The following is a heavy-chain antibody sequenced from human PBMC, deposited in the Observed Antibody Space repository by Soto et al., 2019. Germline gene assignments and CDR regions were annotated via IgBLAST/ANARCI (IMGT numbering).Heavy chain of an antibody. D-gene: IGHD3-16*01. CDR2: IYYSGST. J-gene: IGHJ4*02. CDR3: ARRYGGNFDY. CDR1: GGSISSGGYS. Sequence: SETLSLTCAVSGGSISSGGYSWSWIRQPPGKGLEWIGYIYYSGSTNYNPSLRSRVTISVDTSKNQFSLKLSSVTAADTAVYYCARRYGGNFDYWGQGALVTVSS. V-gene: IGHV4-61*08.